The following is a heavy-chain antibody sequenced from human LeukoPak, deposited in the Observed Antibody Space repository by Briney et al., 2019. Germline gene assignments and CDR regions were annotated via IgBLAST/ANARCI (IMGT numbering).Heavy chain of an antibody. V-gene: IGHV1-69*05. J-gene: IGHJ4*02. CDR2: IIPIFGTA. Sequence: ASVKVSCKASGGTFSSYAISWVRQAPGQGLEWMGGIIPIFGTANYAQKFQGRVTITTDESTSTAYMELSGLRSEDTAVYYCARDDRENSYFDYWGQGTLVTVSS. CDR1: GGTFSSYA. CDR3: ARDDRENSYFDY.